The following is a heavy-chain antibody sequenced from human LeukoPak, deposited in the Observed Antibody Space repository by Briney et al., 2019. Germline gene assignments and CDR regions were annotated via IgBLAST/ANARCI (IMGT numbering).Heavy chain of an antibody. Sequence: SETLSLTCAISGGASSSYNWNWIRQTAGKGLEWIGYIYYSGSTNYNPSLKSRVTISVDTSKNQFSLKLSSVTAADTAVYYCARALLRVRGVNVDYYYMDVWGKGTTVTISS. V-gene: IGHV4-59*01. CDR1: GGASSSYN. CDR2: IYYSGST. CDR3: ARALLRVRGVNVDYYYMDV. J-gene: IGHJ6*03. D-gene: IGHD3-10*01.